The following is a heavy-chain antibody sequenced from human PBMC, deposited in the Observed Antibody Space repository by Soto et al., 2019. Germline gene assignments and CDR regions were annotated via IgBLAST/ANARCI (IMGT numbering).Heavy chain of an antibody. D-gene: IGHD2-2*02. Sequence: ASVKVSCKVSGYTLTELSMHWVRQAPGKGLEWMGGFDPEDGETIYAQKFQGRVTMTEDTSTDTAYMELSSLRSEDTAVYYCATDLNQLLLYPGADAFDIWGQGTMVTVSS. CDR2: FDPEDGET. CDR3: ATDLNQLLLYPGADAFDI. CDR1: GYTLTELS. V-gene: IGHV1-24*01. J-gene: IGHJ3*02.